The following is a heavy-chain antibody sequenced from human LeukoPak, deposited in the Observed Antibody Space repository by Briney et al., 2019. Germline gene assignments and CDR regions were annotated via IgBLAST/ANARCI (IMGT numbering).Heavy chain of an antibody. CDR3: ARDLSIANWFDP. D-gene: IGHD6-6*01. Sequence: PGGSLRLSCAASGFTFSSYDMHWVRQATGKGLEWVSAIGTAGDTYYPGSVKGRFTISRDNAKNTLYLRMNSLRAEDTAVYYCARDLSIANWFDPWGQGTLVTVSS. CDR1: GFTFSSYD. J-gene: IGHJ5*02. CDR2: IGTAGDT. V-gene: IGHV3-13*01.